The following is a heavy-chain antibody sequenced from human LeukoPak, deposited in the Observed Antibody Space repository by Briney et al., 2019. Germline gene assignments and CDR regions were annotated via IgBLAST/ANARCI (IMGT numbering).Heavy chain of an antibody. D-gene: IGHD3-3*01. CDR2: IYSSGST. V-gene: IGHV4-30-4*08. Sequence: SETLSLTCTVSGGSIGSGDYYWSWIRQPPGKGLEWIGYIYSSGSTYYNPSLKSRVTISVDTSKNQFSLKLSSVTAADTAVYYCARGFLEWLPIDYWGQGTLVTVSS. CDR3: ARGFLEWLPIDY. CDR1: GGSIGSGDYY. J-gene: IGHJ4*02.